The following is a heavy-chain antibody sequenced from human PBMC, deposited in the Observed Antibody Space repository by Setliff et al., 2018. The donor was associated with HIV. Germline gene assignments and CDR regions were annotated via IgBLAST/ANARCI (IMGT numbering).Heavy chain of an antibody. CDR1: GGSFSGYY. Sequence: SETLSLTCAVYGGSFSGYYWSWIRQPPGKGLEWIGEINHSGSTNYNPSLKSRVTILGDTSKNQFSLKLSSVTAADTAVYYCARDNSYYYGSGGHHFYGVDVWGQGATVTVSS. V-gene: IGHV4-34*01. D-gene: IGHD3-10*01. J-gene: IGHJ6*02. CDR2: INHSGST. CDR3: ARDNSYYYGSGGHHFYGVDV.